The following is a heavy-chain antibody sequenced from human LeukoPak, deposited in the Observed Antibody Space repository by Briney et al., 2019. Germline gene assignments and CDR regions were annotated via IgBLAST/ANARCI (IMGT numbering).Heavy chain of an antibody. CDR1: GFSLSTSGMC. D-gene: IGHD7-27*01. CDR3: ARIGSTWGDLFAFDI. Sequence: SGPALVKPTQTLTLTCTFSGFSLSTSGMCVSWIRQPPGKALEWLARINWDDDKYYITSLKTRLTISKDTSKNQVVLTMTNMDPVDTATYYCARIGSTWGDLFAFDIWGQGTMVTVSS. CDR2: INWDDDK. V-gene: IGHV2-70*11. J-gene: IGHJ3*02.